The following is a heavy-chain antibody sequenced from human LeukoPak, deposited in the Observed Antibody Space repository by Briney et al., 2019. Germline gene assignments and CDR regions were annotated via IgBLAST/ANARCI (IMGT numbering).Heavy chain of an antibody. CDR2: IYYNGDT. CDR3: ARAPNIVVVPRRSYYFDY. D-gene: IGHD2-2*01. V-gene: IGHV4-59*01. J-gene: IGHJ4*02. Sequence: SETLSLTCTVSGGSISTYYWSWIRQPPGKGLEWIGYIYYNGDTNYNPSLKSRVTISVDTSKKQFSLKLRTVTAADTAMYYCARAPNIVVVPRRSYYFDYWGQGTLVTVSS. CDR1: GGSISTYY.